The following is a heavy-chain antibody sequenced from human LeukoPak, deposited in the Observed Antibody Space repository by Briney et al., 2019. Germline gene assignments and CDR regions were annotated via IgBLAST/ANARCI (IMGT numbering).Heavy chain of an antibody. J-gene: IGHJ4*02. Sequence: PSETLSLTCSVSGGSIRSSSYYWGWIRQPPGKGLEWIGSVYFNGNTYYNTSLKSRVTISGDTSKNQFSLRLTSVTAADTAVYYCTRAYQLQEFDYWGQGTLVTVSS. CDR1: GGSIRSSSYY. CDR2: VYFNGNT. V-gene: IGHV4-39*07. CDR3: TRAYQLQEFDY. D-gene: IGHD2-2*01.